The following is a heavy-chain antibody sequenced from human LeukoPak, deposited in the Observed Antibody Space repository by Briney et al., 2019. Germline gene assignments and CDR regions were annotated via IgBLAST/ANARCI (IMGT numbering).Heavy chain of an antibody. CDR3: AREGDGSPPDY. V-gene: IGHV4-59*01. J-gene: IGHJ4*02. D-gene: IGHD5-24*01. Sequence: SETLSLTCTVSGGSISSYYRSWIRQPPGKGLEWIGYIYYSGSTNYNPSSTSRVTISVDTSKNQFSLKLSSVTAADTAVYYCAREGDGSPPDYWGQGTLVTVSS. CDR1: GGSISSYY. CDR2: IYYSGST.